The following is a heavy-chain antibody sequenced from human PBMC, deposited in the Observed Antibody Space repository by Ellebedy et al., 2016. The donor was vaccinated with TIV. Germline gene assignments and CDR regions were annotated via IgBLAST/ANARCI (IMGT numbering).Heavy chain of an antibody. CDR2: IYYSGST. J-gene: IGHJ4*02. D-gene: IGHD5-12*01. CDR1: GGSISSHY. V-gene: IGHV4-59*11. CDR3: ARSYSGYDDAD. Sequence: MPSETLSLTCTVSGGSISSHYWSRIRQPPGKGLEWIGYIYYSGSTNYNPSLKSRVTISIDTSKNQFSLKLSSVTAADTAVYYCARSYSGYDDADWGQGTLVTVSS.